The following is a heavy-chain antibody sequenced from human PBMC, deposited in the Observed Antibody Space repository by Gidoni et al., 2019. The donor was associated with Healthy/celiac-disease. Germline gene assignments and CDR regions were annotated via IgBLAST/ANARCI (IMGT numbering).Heavy chain of an antibody. Sequence: QVQLVQSGAEVKKPGASVKVSCKASGYTFTSYYMHWVRQAPGQGLGWMGIINPSGGSTSYAQKCQGRVTMTRDTSTSTVYMELSSLRSEDTAVYYCARDLVPYGSGIGNWFDPWGQGTLVTVSS. CDR1: GYTFTSYY. J-gene: IGHJ5*02. CDR2: INPSGGST. D-gene: IGHD3-10*01. CDR3: ARDLVPYGSGIGNWFDP. V-gene: IGHV1-46*01.